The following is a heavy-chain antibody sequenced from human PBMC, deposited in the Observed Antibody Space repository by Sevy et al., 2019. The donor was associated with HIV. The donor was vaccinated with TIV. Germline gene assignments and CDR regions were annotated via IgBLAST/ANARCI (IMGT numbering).Heavy chain of an antibody. CDR1: GGSISSSSYY. Sequence: SETLSLTCTVSGGSISSSSYYWGWIRQPPGKGLEWIGSIYYSGSTYYNPSLKSRVTISVDTSKNQFSLKLSSVTAADTAVYYCASVGEIRGGYYWGQGTLVTVSS. CDR3: ASVGEIRGGYY. J-gene: IGHJ4*02. V-gene: IGHV4-39*01. D-gene: IGHD3-10*01. CDR2: IYYSGST.